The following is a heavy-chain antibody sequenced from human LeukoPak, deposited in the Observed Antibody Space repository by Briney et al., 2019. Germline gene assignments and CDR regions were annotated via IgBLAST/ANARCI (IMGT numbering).Heavy chain of an antibody. CDR1: VITVSSNY. Sequence: PGGSLRLSCAASVITVSSNYMSWVRQAPGKGLEWVSIIYSGGNTFYADSVKGRFTISRDNSKNTLYLQMDSLRAEDTAVYYCAIVNDYPYYFTGGWGQGTLVTVSS. J-gene: IGHJ4*02. CDR3: AIVNDYPYYFTGG. CDR2: IYSGGNT. D-gene: IGHD3-22*01. V-gene: IGHV3-66*01.